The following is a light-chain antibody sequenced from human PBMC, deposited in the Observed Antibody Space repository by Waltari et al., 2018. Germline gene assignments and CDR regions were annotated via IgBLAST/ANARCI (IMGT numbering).Light chain of an antibody. CDR2: KAS. Sequence: DIQMTQSPSTLSASVGYRVTITCRASQTISSWLAWYQQKPGKAPKLLIYKASTLERWVPSRFSGSGSGTEFTLTISSLQPDDFATYYCQQYNRYSTFGQGTKLEIK. J-gene: IGKJ2*01. CDR3: QQYNRYST. CDR1: QTISSW. V-gene: IGKV1-5*03.